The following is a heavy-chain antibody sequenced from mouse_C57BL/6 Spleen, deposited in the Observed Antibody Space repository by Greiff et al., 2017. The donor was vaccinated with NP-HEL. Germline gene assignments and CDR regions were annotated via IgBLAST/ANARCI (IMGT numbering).Heavy chain of an antibody. V-gene: IGHV1-42*01. CDR1: GYSFTGYY. J-gene: IGHJ3*01. D-gene: IGHD3-2*02. Sequence: EVQLQQSGPELVKPGASVKISCKASGYSFTGYYMNWVKQSPEKSLEWIGEINPSTGGTTYNQKFKAKATLTVDKSSSTAYMQLKSLTSEDSAVYYCASPRQLREAWFAYWGQGTLVTVSA. CDR3: ASPRQLREAWFAY. CDR2: INPSTGGT.